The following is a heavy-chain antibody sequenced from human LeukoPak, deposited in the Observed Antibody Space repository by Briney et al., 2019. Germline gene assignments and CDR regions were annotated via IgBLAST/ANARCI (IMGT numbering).Heavy chain of an antibody. J-gene: IGHJ1*01. CDR2: IYPGDSDT. V-gene: IGHV5-51*01. CDR3: ASGELLRFAEYFQH. Sequence: GESLQISCKGSGYSFTSYWIGWVRPMPGKGLEWMGIIYPGDSDTRYSPSFQGQVTISADKSISTAYLQWSNLKASDTAMYYCASGELLRFAEYFQHWGQGTLVTVSS. D-gene: IGHD1-26*01. CDR1: GYSFTSYW.